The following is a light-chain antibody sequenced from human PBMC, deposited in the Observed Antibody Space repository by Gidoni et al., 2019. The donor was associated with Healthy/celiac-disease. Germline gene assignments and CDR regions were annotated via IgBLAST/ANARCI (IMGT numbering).Light chain of an antibody. CDR3: QQYDNLPRT. Sequence: DIQMTQSPSSLSASVGDRVTITCQASQDISNYLNWYQQKPGKAPKLLIYDASNLETGVPSRFSGSGSGIDFTFTISSLQPEDIATYYCQQYDNLPRTFGQXTKLEIK. J-gene: IGKJ2*01. CDR1: QDISNY. V-gene: IGKV1-33*01. CDR2: DAS.